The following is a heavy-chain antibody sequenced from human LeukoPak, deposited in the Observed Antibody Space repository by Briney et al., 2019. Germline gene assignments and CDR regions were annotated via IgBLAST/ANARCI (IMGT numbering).Heavy chain of an antibody. CDR3: ARDRGYQLLYGGQLFGY. D-gene: IGHD2-2*02. CDR2: ITGGGGTT. Sequence: GGSLRLSCAASGFTFSCYAMGWVRQAPGKGLEWVSGITGGGGTTHYADPVNGRFTISRDNSKNTLYLQMNSLRAEDTAVYYCARDRGYQLLYGGQLFGYWGQGTPVTVSS. J-gene: IGHJ4*02. V-gene: IGHV3-23*01. CDR1: GFTFSCYA.